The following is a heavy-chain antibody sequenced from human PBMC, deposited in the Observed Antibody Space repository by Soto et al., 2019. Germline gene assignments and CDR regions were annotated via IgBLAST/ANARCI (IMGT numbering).Heavy chain of an antibody. V-gene: IGHV4-31*03. CDR2: ISHSGST. J-gene: IGHJ4*02. Sequence: QVQLQESGPGLVKPSQTLSLSCTVSGGSISSAAYYWSWIRQHPGKGLEWIGYISHSGSTYSTPSLKSRVIISADTSKNQFSLNLTSVTAADTAVYCCAREYTYGSNFFDCWGQGALVTVSS. CDR3: AREYTYGSNFFDC. CDR1: GGSISSAAYY. D-gene: IGHD5-18*01.